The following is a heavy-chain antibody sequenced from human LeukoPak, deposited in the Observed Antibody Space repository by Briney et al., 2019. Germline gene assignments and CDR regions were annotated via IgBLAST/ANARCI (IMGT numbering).Heavy chain of an antibody. D-gene: IGHD3-22*01. J-gene: IGHJ4*02. CDR2: ISSSSSYI. CDR1: GFTFSSYS. Sequence: GGSLRLSCAASGFTFSSYSMNWVRQAPGKGLEWVPSISSSSSYIYYADSVKGRFTISRDNAKNSLYLQMNSLRAEDTAVYYCAKADRRWATYYYDTSGYYYDYWGQGTLVTVSS. CDR3: AKADRRWATYYYDTSGYYYDY. V-gene: IGHV3-21*01.